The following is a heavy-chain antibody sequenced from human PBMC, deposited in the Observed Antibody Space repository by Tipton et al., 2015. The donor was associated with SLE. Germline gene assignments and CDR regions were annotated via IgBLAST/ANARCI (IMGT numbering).Heavy chain of an antibody. CDR2: IYYSGST. CDR3: ASLTESYFDY. D-gene: IGHD2-21*02. V-gene: IGHV4-59*06. Sequence: TLSLTCTVSGGSISNYYWSWIRQSPGKGLEWIGYIYYSGSTYYNPSLKSRVTISVDTSKNQFSLKLSSVTAADTAVYYCASLTESYFDYWGQGTLVTVSS. J-gene: IGHJ4*02. CDR1: GGSISNYY.